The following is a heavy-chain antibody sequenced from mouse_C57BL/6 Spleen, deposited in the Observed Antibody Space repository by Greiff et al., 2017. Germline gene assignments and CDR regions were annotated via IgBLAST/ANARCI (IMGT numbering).Heavy chain of an antibody. CDR3: TRGHGNDGDY. V-gene: IGHV1-15*01. CDR2: IDPETGGT. J-gene: IGHJ2*01. Sequence: VQLQQSGAELVRPGASVTLSCKASGYTFTDYNMHWVKQTPGQGLEWIGAIDPETGGTAYNQKFKGKAILTADKSSSTAYMELRSLTSEDSAVYYCTRGHGNDGDYWGQGTTVTVSS. CDR1: GYTFTDYN. D-gene: IGHD1-2*01.